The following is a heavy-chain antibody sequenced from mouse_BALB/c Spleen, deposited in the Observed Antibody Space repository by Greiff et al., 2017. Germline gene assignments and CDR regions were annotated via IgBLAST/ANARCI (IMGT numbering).Heavy chain of an antibody. CDR2: IYPGGGYT. D-gene: IGHD1-1*01. Sequence: VQLQQSGAELVRPGTSVKISCKASGYTFTNYWLGWVKQRPGHGLEWIGDIYPGGGYTNYNEKFKGKATLTADTSSSTAYMQLSSLTSEDSAVYFCARRATVVSRRDYFDYWGQGTTLTVSS. CDR3: ARRATVVSRRDYFDY. V-gene: IGHV1-63*02. J-gene: IGHJ2*01. CDR1: GYTFTNYW.